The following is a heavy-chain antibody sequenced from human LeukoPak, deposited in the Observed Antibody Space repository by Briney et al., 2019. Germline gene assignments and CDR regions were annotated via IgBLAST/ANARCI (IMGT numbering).Heavy chain of an antibody. J-gene: IGHJ4*02. CDR3: ASRDGYNLTPDY. V-gene: IGHV3-11*01. D-gene: IGHD5-24*01. Sequence: LSLTCTVSGGSIRSSYYYWGWIRQPPGKGLEWISYISSSGDTTYYADFVKGRFTVSRDNAENSLSLQMNNLRAEDTAVYYCASRDGYNLTPDYWGQGTLLIVSS. CDR2: ISSSGDTT. CDR1: GGSIRSSYYY.